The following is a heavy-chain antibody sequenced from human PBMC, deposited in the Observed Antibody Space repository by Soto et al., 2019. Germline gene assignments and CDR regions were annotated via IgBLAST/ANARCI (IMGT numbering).Heavy chain of an antibody. CDR3: ARHAAYDSVWGKSDGSDY. V-gene: IGHV4-39*01. J-gene: IGHJ4*02. CDR2: MYYSGGT. D-gene: IGHD3-16*01. CDR1: VGSISSGGYY. Sequence: SETLSLTCTVSVGSISSGGYYWDWIRQPPVKGLEWCGSMYYSGGTYHNPSLQSRVTISVDTSKNQFSLHLSSVTAADTAVYYCARHAAYDSVWGKSDGSDYWGQGTMVTVSS.